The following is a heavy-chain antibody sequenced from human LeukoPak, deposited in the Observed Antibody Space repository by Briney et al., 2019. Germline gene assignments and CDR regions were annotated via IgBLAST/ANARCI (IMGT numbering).Heavy chain of an antibody. D-gene: IGHD6-19*01. CDR3: ARVAVAGTYWFDP. CDR1: GGSISSYY. J-gene: IGHJ5*02. CDR2: IYDSGST. V-gene: IGHV4-59*01. Sequence: SETLSLTCTVSGGSISSYYWSWIRQPLGKGLEWIGYIYDSGSTNYNPSLKSRVTISVDTSKNQFSLKLSSVTAADTAVYYCARVAVAGTYWFDPWGQGTLVTVSS.